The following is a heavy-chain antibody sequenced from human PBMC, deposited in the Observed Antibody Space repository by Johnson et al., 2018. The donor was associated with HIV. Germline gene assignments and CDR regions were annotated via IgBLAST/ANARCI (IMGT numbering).Heavy chain of an antibody. V-gene: IGHV3-15*01. D-gene: IGHD1-26*01. CDR1: GFTFSNAW. CDR2: LKSKTDGVTT. Sequence: VQLVEYGGGLVQPGGSLILSCAASGFTFSNAWMSWVRQAPGKGLEWVGRLKSKTDGVTTDYGAPVKARERQIHPLKRWFRNSVSLQMNSLRPEDTAVYYCAKESKWESRTPHAFDMWGQGTMVTVSS. J-gene: IGHJ3*02. CDR3: AKESKWESRTPHAFDM.